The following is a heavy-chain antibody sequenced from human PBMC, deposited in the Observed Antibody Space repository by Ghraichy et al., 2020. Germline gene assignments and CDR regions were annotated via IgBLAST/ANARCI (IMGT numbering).Heavy chain of an antibody. D-gene: IGHD1-26*01. CDR2: IYHSGST. J-gene: IGHJ3*02. V-gene: IGHV4-39*01. CDR3: ASLYPSGSFSDAFDI. CDR1: GGSISSSSYY. Sequence: SETLSLTCSVSGGSISSSSYYWGWLRQPPGKGLEWIGSIYHSGSTHYNPSLGSRLTISVDASRNQFSLKLYSVTAADTAVYYCASLYPSGSFSDAFDIWGQGTMVTVSS.